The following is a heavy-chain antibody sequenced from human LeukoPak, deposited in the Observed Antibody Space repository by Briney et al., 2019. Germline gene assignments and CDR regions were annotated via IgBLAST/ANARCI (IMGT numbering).Heavy chain of an antibody. J-gene: IGHJ6*02. CDR1: GGSISSGGYS. CDR2: IYYSGST. V-gene: IGHV4-31*03. CDR3: ARDHTETSSLNFRNYYYYGMDI. D-gene: IGHD4-4*01. Sequence: SETLSLTCTVSGGSISSGGYSWNWIRQHPGKGLEWIGYIYYSGSTYYNPSLTSRVTMSVDTSKNQFSLKLSSVTAADTAIYYCARDHTETSSLNFRNYYYYGMDIWGQGTTVIVSS.